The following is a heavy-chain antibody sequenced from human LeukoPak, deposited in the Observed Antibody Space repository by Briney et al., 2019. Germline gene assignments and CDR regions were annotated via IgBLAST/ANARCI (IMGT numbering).Heavy chain of an antibody. D-gene: IGHD2-15*01. Sequence: GRCLRLFCAAAGFTFSSYGTHSARQARGGGLGLETVISLDGSNNSYAHCVKGRLPLSRDNCTNSLYLQIDSLRAEDKAVYCCAQPGSYCSGGSCSHFFDYWGQGTLVTVSS. CDR3: AQPGSYCSGGSCSHFFDY. CDR1: GFTFSSYG. J-gene: IGHJ4*02. V-gene: IGHV3-30*18. CDR2: ISLDGSNN.